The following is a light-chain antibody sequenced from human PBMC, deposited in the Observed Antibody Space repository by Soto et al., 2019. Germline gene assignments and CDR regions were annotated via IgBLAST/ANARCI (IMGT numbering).Light chain of an antibody. CDR3: QQYDNWPSWT. CDR1: QSVSNN. V-gene: IGKV3-15*01. J-gene: IGKJ1*01. Sequence: EIVMTQSPATLSVSPGERATLSCRASQSVSNNVAWYHQKPGQAPRLLIYAASTRATGIPARFSGSGSVTEFTLTISSLQSEDFAVYYCQQYDNWPSWTFGQGTKVDIK. CDR2: AAS.